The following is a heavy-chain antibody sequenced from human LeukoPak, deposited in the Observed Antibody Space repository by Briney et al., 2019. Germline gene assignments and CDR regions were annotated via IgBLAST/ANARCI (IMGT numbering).Heavy chain of an antibody. J-gene: IGHJ4*02. V-gene: IGHV4-59*01. CDR1: GGSISPYY. D-gene: IGHD2-15*01. Sequence: SESLSLTCTVSGGSISPYYWSWIRQPPGKGLEWVGDIYYSGSTKNNPSLKSRVSISVETSKNQFSLKLSSVTAADAAVYYCSRGFCSGRSCYSAIFDSWGQGTLVAVSS. CDR2: IYYSGST. CDR3: SRGFCSGRSCYSAIFDS.